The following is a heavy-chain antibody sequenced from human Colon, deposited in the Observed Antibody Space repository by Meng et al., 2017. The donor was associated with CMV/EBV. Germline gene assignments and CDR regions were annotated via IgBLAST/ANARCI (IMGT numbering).Heavy chain of an antibody. CDR3: ARDWVIFLEWSGVFDY. J-gene: IGHJ4*02. Sequence: SLKISCAASGFTFDDYAMHWVRQAPGKGLEWVSGISWNSGSIGYADSVKGRFTISRDNAKNSLYLQMNSLRAEDTAVYYCARDWVIFLEWSGVFDYWGQGTLVTVSS. V-gene: IGHV3-9*01. CDR2: ISWNSGSI. D-gene: IGHD3-3*01. CDR1: GFTFDDYA.